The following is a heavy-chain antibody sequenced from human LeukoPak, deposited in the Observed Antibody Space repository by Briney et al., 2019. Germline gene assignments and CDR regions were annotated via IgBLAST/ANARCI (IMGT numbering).Heavy chain of an antibody. Sequence: SETLSLTCTVSGGSISSGSYYWSWIRQPAGKGLEWIGRIYTSGSTNYNPSLKSRVTISVDTSKNQFSLKLSSVTAADTAVYYCARGEYSSSWYGGADYWGQGTLVTVSS. D-gene: IGHD6-13*01. CDR3: ARGEYSSSWYGGADY. CDR2: IYTSGST. CDR1: GGSISSGSYY. J-gene: IGHJ4*02. V-gene: IGHV4-61*02.